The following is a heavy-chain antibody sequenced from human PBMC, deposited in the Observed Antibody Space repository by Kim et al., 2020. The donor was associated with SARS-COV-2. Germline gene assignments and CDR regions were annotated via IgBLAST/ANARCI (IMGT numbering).Heavy chain of an antibody. CDR2: ISPGGYTT. CDR3: AKSIYRDAFDH. D-gene: IGHD2-2*02. V-gene: IGHV3-23*01. J-gene: IGHJ4*02. CDR1: GFTFNNYP. Sequence: GGSLRLSCAASGFTFNNYPMSWVRQAPRKGLEWVSTISPGGYTTYYADSVKGRFTISRDNSKNTLYLQSNSLRVEDTAVYYCAKSIYRDAFDHWGQGALVTVSS.